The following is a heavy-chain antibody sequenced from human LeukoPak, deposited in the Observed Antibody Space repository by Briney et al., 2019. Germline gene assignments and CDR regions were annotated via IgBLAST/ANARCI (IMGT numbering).Heavy chain of an antibody. CDR3: ASWVDYYDSSGYYLYYYGMDV. Sequence: SVKVSCKASGGTFSSYAISWVRQAPGQGLEWMGRIIPILGIANYAQKFQGRVTITADKSTSTAHMELSSLRSEDTAVYYCASWVDYYDSSGYYLYYYGMDVWGQGTTVTVSS. CDR2: IIPILGIA. J-gene: IGHJ6*02. V-gene: IGHV1-69*04. CDR1: GGTFSSYA. D-gene: IGHD3-22*01.